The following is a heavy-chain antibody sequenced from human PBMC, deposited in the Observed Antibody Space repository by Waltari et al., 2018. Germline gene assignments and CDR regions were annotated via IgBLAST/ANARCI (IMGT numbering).Heavy chain of an antibody. CDR3: ARDSSAVRDWFGRYYYYYGMDV. J-gene: IGHJ6*02. CDR2: IWYDGSNK. CDR1: GFTFRSSG. Sequence: QVQLVESGGGVVQPGRSLRLSCAASGFTFRSSGMHWVRQAQGKGLEWVAVIWYDGSNKYYADSVKGRFTISRDNSKNTLYLQMNSLRAEDTAVYYCARDSSAVRDWFGRYYYYYGMDVWGQGTTVTVSS. V-gene: IGHV3-33*01. D-gene: IGHD3-10*01.